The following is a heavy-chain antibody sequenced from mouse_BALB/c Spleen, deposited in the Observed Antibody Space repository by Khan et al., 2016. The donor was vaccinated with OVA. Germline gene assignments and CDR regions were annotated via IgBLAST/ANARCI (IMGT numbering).Heavy chain of an antibody. V-gene: IGHV14-1*02. CDR2: IATENGNT. CDR1: GFNITDYY. CDR3: ARSGYFAWFPY. Sequence: VQLQQSGAELVRPGALVKLSCKASGFNITDYYIHWVMQRPEQGLEWIGWIATENGNTIYDPKFQGKASITEDTSSNTAYLPLSSLTSEDTAVYFCARSGYFAWFPYWGQGTLVTVSA. J-gene: IGHJ3*01. D-gene: IGHD2-3*01.